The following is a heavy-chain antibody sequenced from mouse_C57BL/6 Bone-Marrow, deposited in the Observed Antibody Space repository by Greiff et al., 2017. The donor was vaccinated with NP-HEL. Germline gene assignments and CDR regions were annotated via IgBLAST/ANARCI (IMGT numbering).Heavy chain of an antibody. D-gene: IGHD2-2*01. CDR2: INPSSGYT. CDR1: GYTFTSYT. CDR3: AREMDGIYYGYDGYFDV. V-gene: IGHV1-4*01. J-gene: IGHJ1*03. Sequence: VQLQQSGAELARPGASVKMSCKASGYTFTSYTMHWVKQRPGQGLEWIGYINPSSGYTKYNQKFKDKATLTADKSSSTAYMQLSSLTSEDSAVYYCAREMDGIYYGYDGYFDVWGTGTTVTVSS.